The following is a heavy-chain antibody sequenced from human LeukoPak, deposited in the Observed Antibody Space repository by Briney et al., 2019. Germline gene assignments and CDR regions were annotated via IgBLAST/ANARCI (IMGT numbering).Heavy chain of an antibody. V-gene: IGHV3-9*01. CDR2: ISWNSGTV. D-gene: IGHD2-2*03. Sequence: PGRSLRLSCAASGFTFDVYAMHWVRQAPGKGLEWVSGISWNSGTVGYADSVKGRFTISRDNAKNSLYLQMNSLRAEDTAVYYCARVDVVVVPTQGFDYWGQGTLVTVSS. CDR1: GFTFDVYA. J-gene: IGHJ4*02. CDR3: ARVDVVVVPTQGFDY.